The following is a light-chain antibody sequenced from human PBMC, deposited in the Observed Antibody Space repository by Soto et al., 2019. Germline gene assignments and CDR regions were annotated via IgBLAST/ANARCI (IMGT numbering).Light chain of an antibody. CDR2: EVT. CDR1: SSDVGGYKY. V-gene: IGLV2-14*01. CDR3: SSYTSSSTSHVV. J-gene: IGLJ2*01. Sequence: QSALTQPASVSGSPGQSITISCTGTSSDVGGYKYVSWYQQHPGRAPKLMIYEVTNRPSGVSSRFSGSKSGNTASLTISGLQAEDEADYYCSSYTSSSTSHVVFGGGTKLTVL.